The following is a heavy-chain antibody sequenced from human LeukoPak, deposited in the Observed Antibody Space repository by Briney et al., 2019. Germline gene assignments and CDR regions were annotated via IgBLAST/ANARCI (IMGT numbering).Heavy chain of an antibody. V-gene: IGHV1-3*01. CDR1: GYTFTSYA. CDR2: INAGNGNT. J-gene: IGHJ3*02. Sequence: ASVKVSCKASGYTFTSYAMHWVRQAPGQRLEWMGWINAGNGNTKYSQKFQGRVTITRDTSASTAYMELSSLRSEDTAVYYCASFNYHILTGYYNDAFDIWGQGTMVTLSS. D-gene: IGHD3-9*01. CDR3: ASFNYHILTGYYNDAFDI.